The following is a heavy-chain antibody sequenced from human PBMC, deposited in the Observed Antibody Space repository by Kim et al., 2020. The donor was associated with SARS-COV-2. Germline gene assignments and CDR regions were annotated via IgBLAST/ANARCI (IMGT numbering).Heavy chain of an antibody. Sequence: GGSLRLSCAASGFTVSSNYMSWVRQAPGKGLEWVSVIYSGGSIYYADSVKGRFTISRDNSKNTLYLQMNSLRAEDTAVYYCARESPLVAFDIWGQGTMVTVSS. J-gene: IGHJ3*02. CDR1: GFTVSSNY. CDR2: IYSGGSI. CDR3: ARESPLVAFDI. D-gene: IGHD2-8*02. V-gene: IGHV3-53*01.